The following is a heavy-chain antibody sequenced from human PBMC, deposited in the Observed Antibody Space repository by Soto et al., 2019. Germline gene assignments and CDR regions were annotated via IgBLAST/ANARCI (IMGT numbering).Heavy chain of an antibody. CDR2: IYTSGST. Sequence: QVQLQESGPGLVKPSETLSLTCTVSGGSISSYYWSWIRQPAGKGLEWIGRIYTSGSTNYNPSLKSQVTMSVDTSKNQFSLKLSSVTAADTAVYYCARVPAHCSSTSCYRGRFDPWGQGTLVTVSS. V-gene: IGHV4-4*07. CDR1: GGSISSYY. CDR3: ARVPAHCSSTSCYRGRFDP. J-gene: IGHJ5*02. D-gene: IGHD2-2*01.